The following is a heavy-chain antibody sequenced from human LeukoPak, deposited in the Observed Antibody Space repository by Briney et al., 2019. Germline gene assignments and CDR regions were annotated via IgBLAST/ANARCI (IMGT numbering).Heavy chain of an antibody. CDR3: ARGGWITIFGVVIKRYNWFDP. Sequence: GASVKVSCKASGGTFSSYAISWVRQAPGQGLEWMGRIIPILGIANYAQKFQGRVTITADKSTSTAYMELSSLRSEDTAVYYCARGGWITIFGVVIKRYNWFDPWGQGTLVTVSS. CDR1: GGTFSSYA. J-gene: IGHJ5*02. CDR2: IIPILGIA. V-gene: IGHV1-69*04. D-gene: IGHD3-3*01.